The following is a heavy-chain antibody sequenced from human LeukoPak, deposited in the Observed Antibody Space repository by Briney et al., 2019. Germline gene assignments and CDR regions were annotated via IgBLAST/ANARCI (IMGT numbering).Heavy chain of an antibody. V-gene: IGHV3-23*01. Sequence: GGSLRLSCAASGFTFSSYAMSWVRQAPGKGLEGVSAIGGSGGSTYYADSVKGRFTISRDNSKNTLYLQMNSLRAEDTAVYYCAKKKGLFGVTPSDAFDIWGQGTMVTVSS. CDR2: IGGSGGST. CDR3: AKKKGLFGVTPSDAFDI. CDR1: GFTFSSYA. J-gene: IGHJ3*02. D-gene: IGHD3-10*01.